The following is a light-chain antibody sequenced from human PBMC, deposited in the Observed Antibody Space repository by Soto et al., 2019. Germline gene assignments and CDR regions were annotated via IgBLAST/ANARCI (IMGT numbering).Light chain of an antibody. CDR1: SSNIGSNT. CDR3: AAWDDSLNGPL. Sequence: QSVLTQPPSASGTPGQSVTISCSGSSSNIGSNTVNWYQQLPGTAPTLLIYSNNQRPSGVPDRFSGSKSGTSASLAVNGLQSEDEADYYCAAWDDSLNGPLFGGGTKLTVL. CDR2: SNN. V-gene: IGLV1-44*01. J-gene: IGLJ3*02.